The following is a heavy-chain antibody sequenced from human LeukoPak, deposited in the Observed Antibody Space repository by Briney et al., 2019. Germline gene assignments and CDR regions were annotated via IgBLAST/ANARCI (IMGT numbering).Heavy chain of an antibody. CDR3: ARHGEGYRPYYFDY. CDR1: GGSISSSSYY. J-gene: IGHJ4*02. D-gene: IGHD5-24*01. Sequence: SETLSLTCTVSGGSISSSSYYWGWIRQPPGKGLEWIGSIYYSGSTYYNPSLKSRVTISVDTSKNQFSLKLSSVTAADTAVYYCARHGEGYRPYYFDYWGQGTLVTVSS. CDR2: IYYSGST. V-gene: IGHV4-39*01.